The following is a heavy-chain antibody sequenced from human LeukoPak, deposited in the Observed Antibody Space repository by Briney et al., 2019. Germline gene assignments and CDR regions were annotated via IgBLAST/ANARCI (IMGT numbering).Heavy chain of an antibody. CDR2: IYSGGST. J-gene: IGHJ4*02. Sequence: GGSLRLSCAASGFTVSSNYMSWVRQAPGKGLEWVSVIYSGGSTYYADSVKGRFTISRDNSKNTLYLQMNSLRAEDTAVYYCAKGADDFWSGWASFDYWGQGTLVTVSS. D-gene: IGHD3-3*01. CDR1: GFTVSSNY. V-gene: IGHV3-66*01. CDR3: AKGADDFWSGWASFDY.